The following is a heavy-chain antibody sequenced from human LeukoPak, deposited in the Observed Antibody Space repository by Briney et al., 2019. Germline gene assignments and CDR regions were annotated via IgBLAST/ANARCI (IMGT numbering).Heavy chain of an antibody. V-gene: IGHV3-53*01. J-gene: IGHJ4*02. Sequence: PGGSLRLSCAASGFTVSSNYMSWVRQAPGKGLEWVSVIYSGGSAYYADSVKGRFTISRDNSKNTLYLQMNSLRAEDTAVYYCARDSLTLRDYWGQGTLVTVSS. CDR3: ARDSLTLRDY. CDR1: GFTVSSNY. CDR2: IYSGGSA.